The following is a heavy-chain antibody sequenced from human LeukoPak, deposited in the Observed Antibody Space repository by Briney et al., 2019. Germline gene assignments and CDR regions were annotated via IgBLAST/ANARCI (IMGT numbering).Heavy chain of an antibody. CDR2: IYYSGST. J-gene: IGHJ4*02. D-gene: IGHD3-10*01. V-gene: IGHV4-39*01. CDR3: ASRFYGSGSIDY. CDR1: GGSISSSSYY. Sequence: SETLSLTCTVSGGSISSSSYYWGWIRQPPGKGLEWIGSIYYSGSTYYNPSLKSRVTISVDTSKNQFSLKLSSVTAADTAVYYCASRFYGSGSIDYWGQGTLVTVSS.